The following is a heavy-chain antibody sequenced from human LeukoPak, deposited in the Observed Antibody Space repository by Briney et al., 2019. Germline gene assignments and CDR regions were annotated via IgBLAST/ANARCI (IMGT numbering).Heavy chain of an antibody. J-gene: IGHJ4*02. V-gene: IGHV3-7*01. Sequence: PGGSLRLSCAASGFAFSQYSMNWVRHVPGRGLGWVANIKPDGSAEYYAASVKGRFTVSRDNAKNSLYLQMNSLRVEDTAVYYCARANNSSWHNWGQGTLVTVSS. CDR1: GFAFSQYS. D-gene: IGHD6-13*01. CDR3: ARANNSSWHN. CDR2: IKPDGSAE.